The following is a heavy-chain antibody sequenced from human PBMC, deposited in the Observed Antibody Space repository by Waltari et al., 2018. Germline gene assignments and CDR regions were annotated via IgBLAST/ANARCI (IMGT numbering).Heavy chain of an antibody. Sequence: EVQLVESGGVVVRPGGSLRLSCAASGFTFDDYTMHWVRQAPGTGLEWVSLISWDGGSTYYADSVKGRFTISRDNSKNSLYLQMNSLRGEDTAFYYCAKDGGYCSGGSCYGYYFDYWGQGTLVTVSS. CDR1: GFTFDDYT. CDR3: AKDGGYCSGGSCYGYYFDY. CDR2: ISWDGGST. D-gene: IGHD2-15*01. J-gene: IGHJ4*02. V-gene: IGHV3-43*01.